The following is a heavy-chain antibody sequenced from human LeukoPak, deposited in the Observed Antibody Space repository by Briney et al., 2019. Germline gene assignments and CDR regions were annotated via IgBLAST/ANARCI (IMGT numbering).Heavy chain of an antibody. CDR3: ARAPLGYCSSTSCYFDAFDI. Sequence: SVKVSCKASGGTFSSYAISWVRHAPRQGLEWMGGIIPIFGTANYAQKFQGRVTITADESTSTAYMELSSLRSEDTAVYYCARAPLGYCSSTSCYFDAFDIGGQGTMVTVSS. CDR2: IIPIFGTA. V-gene: IGHV1-69*01. CDR1: GGTFSSYA. D-gene: IGHD2-2*01. J-gene: IGHJ3*02.